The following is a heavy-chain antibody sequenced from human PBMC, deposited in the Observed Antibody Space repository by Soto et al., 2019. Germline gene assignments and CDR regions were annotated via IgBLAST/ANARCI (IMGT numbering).Heavy chain of an antibody. CDR3: AKRYYCDSSGYYAFSE. Sequence: PGGSLRLSCAASGFTFSSYAMSWVRQAPGKGLEWVSAISGSGGSTYYADSVKGRFTISRDNSKNTLHLQMNSLRAEDTAVYYCAKRYYCDSSGYYAFSEWGQGTLVTVSS. CDR2: ISGSGGST. J-gene: IGHJ4*02. CDR1: GFTFSSYA. V-gene: IGHV3-23*01. D-gene: IGHD3-22*01.